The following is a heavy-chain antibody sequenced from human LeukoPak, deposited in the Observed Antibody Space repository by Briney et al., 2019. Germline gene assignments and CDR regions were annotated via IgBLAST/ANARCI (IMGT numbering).Heavy chain of an antibody. CDR1: GFTFSSYG. D-gene: IGHD3-16*01. Sequence: GRSLRLSCAASGFTFSSYGMHWVRQAPGKGLEWIEAISFDGDNKYYGNSVKGRFTISRDNSMNTLYLQIDNVRPEDTAVYYCAKDRFGGSASIDYWGRGTLVTVSS. CDR3: AKDRFGGSASIDY. J-gene: IGHJ4*02. CDR2: ISFDGDNK. V-gene: IGHV3-30*18.